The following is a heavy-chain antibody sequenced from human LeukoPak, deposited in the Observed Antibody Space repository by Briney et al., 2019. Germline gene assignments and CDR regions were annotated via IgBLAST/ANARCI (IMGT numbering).Heavy chain of an antibody. CDR1: GDSISSNSAA. Sequence: SQTLSLTCAISGDSISSNSAAWNWIRQSPSRGLEWLGRTYYRSKWYNEYAVSVKSRVTINADTSKNQFSLQLDSVAPEDTAVYYCVRETINYFDSWGQGTLVTVSS. V-gene: IGHV6-1*01. CDR2: TYYRSKWYN. D-gene: IGHD4/OR15-4a*01. CDR3: VRETINYFDS. J-gene: IGHJ4*02.